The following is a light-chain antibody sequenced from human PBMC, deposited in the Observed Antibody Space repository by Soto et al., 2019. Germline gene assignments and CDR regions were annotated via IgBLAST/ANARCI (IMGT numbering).Light chain of an antibody. CDR2: DAS. Sequence: IVLTQCPATLSXSPXERASLSCTASQSVGRYLAWYQQRPGQAPSLLIYDASNRATGVPARFSGGGSGTDFTLTISSLEPEDFAVYYCQQRNDWRRGTFGQG. CDR3: QQRNDWRRGT. J-gene: IGKJ5*01. V-gene: IGKV3-11*01. CDR1: QSVGRY.